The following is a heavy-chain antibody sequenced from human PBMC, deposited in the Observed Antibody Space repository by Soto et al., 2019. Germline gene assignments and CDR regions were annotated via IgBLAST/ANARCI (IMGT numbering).Heavy chain of an antibody. CDR1: GYTSIHYY. CDR3: ARSLLQGDF. CDR2: INPNGGST. D-gene: IGHD2-21*01. J-gene: IGHJ4*02. Sequence: QVQLVQSGAEVKKPGASVKVSCKASGYTSIHYYIHWVRQAPGQGLEWMAIINPNGGSTNYAQKFRGRVTVTSDTSTTTVSMELNSLGSDDTAVYFCARSLLQGDFWGQGTLVTVSS. V-gene: IGHV1-46*01.